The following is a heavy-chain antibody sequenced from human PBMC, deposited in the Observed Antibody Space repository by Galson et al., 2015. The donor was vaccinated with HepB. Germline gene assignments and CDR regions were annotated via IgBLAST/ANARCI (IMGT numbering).Heavy chain of an antibody. D-gene: IGHD1-26*01. Sequence: FTSYGISWVRQAPGEGLEWVGWINAYNGNAEYAQKIQGRVTMTTDTSTSTAYMELRGLRSDDTGMYYCARRGASWGWYAGSEEWFDPWGQGTLVTVSS. CDR1: FTSYG. J-gene: IGHJ5*02. CDR2: INAYNGNA. V-gene: IGHV1-18*04. CDR3: ARRGASWGWYAGSEEWFDP.